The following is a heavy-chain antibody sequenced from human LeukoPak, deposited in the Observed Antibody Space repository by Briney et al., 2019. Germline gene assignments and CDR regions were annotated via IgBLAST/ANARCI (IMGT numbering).Heavy chain of an antibody. CDR3: ARLLACGSGAEAFDY. V-gene: IGHV3-7*01. D-gene: IGHD3-10*01. CDR2: IKEDGTEK. J-gene: IGHJ4*02. CDR1: GFTFSSYW. Sequence: PGGSLRLSCAASGFTFSSYWMSWIRQAPGKGLEWVANIKEDGTEKYYVDSVKGRFTISRDNAKISLYLQMNSLRAEDTAVYYCARLLACGSGAEAFDYWGQGALVTVSS.